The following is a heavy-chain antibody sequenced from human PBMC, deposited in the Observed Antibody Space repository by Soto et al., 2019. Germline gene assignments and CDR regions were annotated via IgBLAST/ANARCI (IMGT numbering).Heavy chain of an antibody. J-gene: IGHJ6*02. Sequence: PSQTLSLTCAISGDSVSSNSAAWNWIRQSPSRGLEWLGRTYYRSKWYNDYAVSVKSRITINPDTSKNQFSLQLNSVTPEDTAVYYCAKDLIQSTRSQYYDFWSGKYYYYGMDVWGQGTTVTVSS. CDR2: TYYRSKWYN. CDR3: AKDLIQSTRSQYYDFWSGKYYYYGMDV. V-gene: IGHV6-1*01. D-gene: IGHD3-3*01. CDR1: GDSVSSNSAA.